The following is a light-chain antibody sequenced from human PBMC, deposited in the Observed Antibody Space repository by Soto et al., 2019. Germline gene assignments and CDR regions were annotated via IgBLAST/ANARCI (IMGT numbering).Light chain of an antibody. J-gene: IGKJ4*01. CDR3: QQYSGYST. CDR1: QIISTW. V-gene: IGKV1-5*03. Sequence: DIQMTQSPSTLSASVGDRVTITCRASQIISTWLAWYQQKPGKAPKLLIYKASTLESGVPSRFSGRGSGKEFTLTISCLQPDDFATYYCQQYSGYSTFGGGNKVQSK. CDR2: KAS.